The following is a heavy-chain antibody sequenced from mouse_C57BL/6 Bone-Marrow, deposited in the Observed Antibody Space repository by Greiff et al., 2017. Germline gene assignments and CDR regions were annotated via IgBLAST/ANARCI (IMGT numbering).Heavy chain of an antibody. Sequence: QVQLKESGAELARPGASVKLSCTASGYTFTSYGISWVKQRTGQGLEWIGEIYPRSGNTYYNEKFKGKATLTADKSSSTAYMELRSLTSEDSAVYFCARERIMVYDGPFAYWGQGTLVTVSA. CDR3: ARERIMVYDGPFAY. J-gene: IGHJ3*01. D-gene: IGHD1-2*01. CDR2: IYPRSGNT. V-gene: IGHV1-81*01. CDR1: GYTFTSYG.